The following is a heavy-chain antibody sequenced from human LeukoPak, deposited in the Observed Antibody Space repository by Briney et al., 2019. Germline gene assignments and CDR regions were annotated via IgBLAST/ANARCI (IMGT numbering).Heavy chain of an antibody. J-gene: IGHJ3*02. CDR2: IYYSGST. V-gene: IGHV4-59*01. D-gene: IGHD6-13*01. CDR3: ARDYSSSWYRAFDI. Sequence: ASETLSLTCTVSGGSISSYYWSWIRQPPGKGLEWIGYIYYSGSTNYNPSLKSRVTISVDTSKNQFSLKLSSVTAADTAVYYCARDYSSSWYRAFDIWGQGTMVTVSS. CDR1: GGSISSYY.